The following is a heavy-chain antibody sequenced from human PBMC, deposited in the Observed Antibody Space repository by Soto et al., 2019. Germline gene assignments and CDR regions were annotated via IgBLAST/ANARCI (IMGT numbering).Heavy chain of an antibody. CDR1: GYNFHTYW. D-gene: IGHD4-17*01. Sequence: GESLKISCRGSGYNFHTYWIAWVRQMPGKGLEWMGFIYPHDSDTRYSPSFRGQVTISADKSINTAYLQWTSLKASDTAIYFCARPTDYHYGMQVWGQGTTVTVSS. CDR3: ARPTDYHYGMQV. V-gene: IGHV5-51*01. J-gene: IGHJ6*02. CDR2: IYPHDSDT.